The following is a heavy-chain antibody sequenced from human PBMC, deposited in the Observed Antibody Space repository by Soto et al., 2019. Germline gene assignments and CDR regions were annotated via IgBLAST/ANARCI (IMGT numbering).Heavy chain of an antibody. Sequence: ASVKVSCKGSGGTFSSYTISWVRQAPGQGLEWMGRIIPILGIANHAQKFQGRVTITADKSTSTAYMELSSLRSEDTAVYYCASDSSSWYFWGQGTLVTVSS. V-gene: IGHV1-69*02. D-gene: IGHD6-13*01. CDR2: IIPILGIA. CDR3: ASDSSSWYF. J-gene: IGHJ4*02. CDR1: GGTFSSYT.